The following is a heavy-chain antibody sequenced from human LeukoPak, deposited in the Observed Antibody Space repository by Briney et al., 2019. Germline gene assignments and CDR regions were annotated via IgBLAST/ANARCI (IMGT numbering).Heavy chain of an antibody. Sequence: GASVKVSCKASGYTFTGYYMHWVRQAPGQGLEWMGRINPNSGGTNYAQKFRGRVTMTRDTSISTAYMELSRLRSDDTAVYYCARERYYGSRSYYNRWGQGTLVTVSS. J-gene: IGHJ4*02. D-gene: IGHD3-10*01. CDR1: GYTFTGYY. CDR3: ARERYYGSRSYYNR. V-gene: IGHV1-2*06. CDR2: INPNSGGT.